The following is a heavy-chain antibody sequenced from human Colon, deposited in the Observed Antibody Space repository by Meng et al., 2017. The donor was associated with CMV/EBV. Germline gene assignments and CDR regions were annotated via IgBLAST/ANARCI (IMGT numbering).Heavy chain of an antibody. J-gene: IGHJ6*02. CDR1: GFTFSSYA. Sequence: GESLKISCAASGFTFSSYAMHWVRQAPGKGLEWVAVISYDGSNKYYADSVKGRFTISRDNSKNTLYLQMNSLRAEDTAVYYCARALKCNSTSCYTKYYYGLDVWGQGTTVTVSS. CDR3: ARALKCNSTSCYTKYYYGLDV. V-gene: IGHV3-30-3*01. D-gene: IGHD2-2*02. CDR2: ISYDGSNK.